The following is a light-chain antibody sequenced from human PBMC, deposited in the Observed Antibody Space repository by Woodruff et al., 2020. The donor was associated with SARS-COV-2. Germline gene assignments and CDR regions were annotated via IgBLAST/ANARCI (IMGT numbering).Light chain of an antibody. CDR3: AAWDDSLNGWV. V-gene: IGLV3-1*01. Sequence: RKPGQSPVLVIYQDSKRPSGIPERFSGSNSGNTATLTISGTQAMDEADYYCAAWDDSLNGWVFGGGT. J-gene: IGLJ3*02. CDR2: QDS.